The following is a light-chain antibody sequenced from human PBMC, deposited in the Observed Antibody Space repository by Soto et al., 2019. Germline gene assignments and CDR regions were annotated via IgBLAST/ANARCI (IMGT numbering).Light chain of an antibody. Sequence: DIVMTQSPDSLAVSLGERATINCKSSQSVLYSSNNKNYLAWYQQKPGQPPKLLIYCASTRESGVPDRFSGSWSGTDFTLTISSLQAEDVAVYYCQQYYSTPYTFGQGTKLEIK. CDR2: CAS. J-gene: IGKJ2*01. CDR3: QQYYSTPYT. V-gene: IGKV4-1*01. CDR1: QSVLYSSNNKNY.